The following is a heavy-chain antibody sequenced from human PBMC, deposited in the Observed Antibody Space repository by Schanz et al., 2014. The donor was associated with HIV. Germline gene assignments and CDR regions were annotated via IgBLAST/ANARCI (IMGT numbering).Heavy chain of an antibody. V-gene: IGHV3-74*01. Sequence: EVQQVLESGGGLVQPGGSLRLSCAASGFTFSNDWMHWVRQAPGKGLVWVSRINALGTTTAYADSVKGRFAISRDNAKRTLYLQMNSLRAEESAVFYCARESNGAFDLWGRGTLVTVSS. CDR2: INALGTTT. CDR1: GFTFSNDW. CDR3: ARESNGAFDL. J-gene: IGHJ2*01.